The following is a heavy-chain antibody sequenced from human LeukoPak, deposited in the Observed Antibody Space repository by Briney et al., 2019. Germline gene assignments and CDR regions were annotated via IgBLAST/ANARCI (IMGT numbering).Heavy chain of an antibody. CDR2: ISSSSSYI. CDR1: GFTFSSYS. CDR3: ARGNYGSGSYKYYYYYMDV. D-gene: IGHD3-10*01. V-gene: IGHV3-21*01. Sequence: GGSLRLSCAASGFTFSSYSMNWVRQAPGKGQEWVSSISSSSSYIYYADSVKGRFTISRDNAKISLYLQMNSLRAEDTAVYYCARGNYGSGSYKYYYYYMDVWGKGTTVTVSS. J-gene: IGHJ6*03.